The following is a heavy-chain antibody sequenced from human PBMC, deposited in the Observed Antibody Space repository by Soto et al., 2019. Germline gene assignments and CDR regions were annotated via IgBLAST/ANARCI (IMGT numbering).Heavy chain of an antibody. J-gene: IGHJ4*02. CDR1: GGSISSSSYY. CDR2: IYYSGST. V-gene: IGHV4-39*01. Sequence: QLQLQESGPGLVKPSETLSLTCTVSGGSISSSSYYWGWIRQPPGKGLEWIGSIYYSGSTYYNPSLKSRVTISVDTSKNQFSLKLSSVTAADTAVYYCARLRAAVYLDYWGQGTLVTVSS. CDR3: ARLRAAVYLDY. D-gene: IGHD6-13*01.